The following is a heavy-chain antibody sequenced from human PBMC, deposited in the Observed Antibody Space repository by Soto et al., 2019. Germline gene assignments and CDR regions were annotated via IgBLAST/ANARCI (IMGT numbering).Heavy chain of an antibody. V-gene: IGHV4-39*01. J-gene: IGHJ4*02. CDR1: DDNIMGSGVY. CDR3: ARLQMATTHY. Sequence: SETLSLTCSVSDDNIMGSGVYWGWIRQPPGKGLEWIGSIYYSGSTYYNPSLKSRVTISVDTSKNQFSLKLNSVTAADTAVYYCARLQMATTHYWGQGTLVTVPQ. D-gene: IGHD1-1*01. CDR2: IYYSGST.